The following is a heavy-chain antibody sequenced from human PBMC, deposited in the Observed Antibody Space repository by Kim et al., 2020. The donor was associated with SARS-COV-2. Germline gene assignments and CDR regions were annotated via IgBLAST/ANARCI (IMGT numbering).Heavy chain of an antibody. CDR1: GFTFDDYG. V-gene: IGHV3-20*04. CDR3: ARDGGEWRVISVGWFDP. D-gene: IGHD3-16*01. J-gene: IGHJ5*02. Sequence: GGSLRLSCAASGFTFDDYGMSWVRQAPGKGLEWVSGINWNGGSTGYADSVKGRFTISRDNAKNSLYLQMNSLRAEDTALYYCARDGGEWRVISVGWFDPWGQGTLVTVSS. CDR2: INWNGGST.